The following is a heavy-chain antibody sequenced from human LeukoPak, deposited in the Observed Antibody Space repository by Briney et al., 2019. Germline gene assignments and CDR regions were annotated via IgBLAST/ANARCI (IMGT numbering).Heavy chain of an antibody. D-gene: IGHD5-24*01. Sequence: PSETLSLTCTVSGGSISNRTYYWGWIRQPPGKGLEWIGSVYYDGSTYYTASLKSRVTISVDTSKNQFSLKLSSVTAADTAVYYCARDLKGRDGYIDIWGQGTMVTVSS. V-gene: IGHV4-39*07. CDR1: GGSISNRTYY. CDR3: ARDLKGRDGYIDI. J-gene: IGHJ3*02. CDR2: VYYDGST.